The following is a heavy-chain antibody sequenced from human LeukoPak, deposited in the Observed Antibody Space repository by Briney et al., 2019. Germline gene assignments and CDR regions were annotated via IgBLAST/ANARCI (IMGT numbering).Heavy chain of an antibody. CDR3: AREFRLRYYYDSSGYPFDY. Sequence: GGSLRLSCAASGFTFSSYGMPWVRQAPGKGLEWVAVIWYDGSNKYYADSVKGRFTISRDNSKNTLYLQMNSLRAEDTAVYYCAREFRLRYYYDSSGYPFDYWGQGTLVTVSS. CDR1: GFTFSSYG. J-gene: IGHJ4*02. V-gene: IGHV3-33*01. D-gene: IGHD3-22*01. CDR2: IWYDGSNK.